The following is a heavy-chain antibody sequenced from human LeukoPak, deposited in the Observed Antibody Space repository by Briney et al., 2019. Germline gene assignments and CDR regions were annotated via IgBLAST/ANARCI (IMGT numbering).Heavy chain of an antibody. J-gene: IGHJ4*02. D-gene: IGHD3-16*01. CDR2: INGAGDSP. CDR1: GYTFSSHG. Sequence: PGGSQILYGSASGYTFSSHGLTSARQAPGTGLEWVSTINGAGDSPYYAETVNGRFTNSRDNSKNTRYLQMHSLRAEDTAIYYCAKVSVCYGCYLDYWGQGPLVTVS. V-gene: IGHV3-23*01. CDR3: AKVSVCYGCYLDY.